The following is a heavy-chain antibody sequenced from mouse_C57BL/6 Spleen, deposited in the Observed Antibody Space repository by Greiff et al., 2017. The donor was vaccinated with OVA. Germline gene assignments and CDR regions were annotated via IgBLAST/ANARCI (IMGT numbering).Heavy chain of an antibody. J-gene: IGHJ4*01. Sequence: EVQRVESGGGLVKPGGSLKLSCAASGFTFSDYGMHWVRQAPEQGLEWVAYISSGSSTIYYADTVKGRFTISRDNAKNTLFLQMTSLRSEDTAMYYCARRIFYYYGSSPFYAMDYWGQGTSVTVSS. D-gene: IGHD1-1*01. V-gene: IGHV5-17*01. CDR3: ARRIFYYYGSSPFYAMDY. CDR1: GFTFSDYG. CDR2: ISSGSSTI.